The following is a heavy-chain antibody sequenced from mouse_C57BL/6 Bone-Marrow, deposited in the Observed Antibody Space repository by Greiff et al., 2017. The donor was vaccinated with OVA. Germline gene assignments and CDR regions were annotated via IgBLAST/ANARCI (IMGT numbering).Heavy chain of an antibody. CDR2: FHPYNDDT. CDR1: GYTFTTYP. Sequence: VQLQQSGAELVKPGASVTMSCKASGYTFTTYPIEWMKQNHGKSLEWIGNFHPYNDDTKYNEKFKGKATLTVEKSSSTVYLELSRLTSDVSAVYYCARGVHYGSSCDAMDYWGQGTSVTVSS. V-gene: IGHV1-47*01. CDR3: ARGVHYGSSCDAMDY. J-gene: IGHJ4*01. D-gene: IGHD1-1*01.